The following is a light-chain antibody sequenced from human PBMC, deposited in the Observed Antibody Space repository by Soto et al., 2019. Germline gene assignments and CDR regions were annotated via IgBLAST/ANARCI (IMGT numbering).Light chain of an antibody. J-gene: IGLJ2*01. CDR1: SSNIGSNP. Sequence: QSVLTQPPSASGPPGQRVTISCSGSSSNIGSNPVSWYQQLPGTAPKSLIYSDNQRPSGVPDRISGSRSGTSASLAISGLQSEDEAEYYCAAWDDSLRGRVFGGGTKLTVL. CDR2: SDN. CDR3: AAWDDSLRGRV. V-gene: IGLV1-44*01.